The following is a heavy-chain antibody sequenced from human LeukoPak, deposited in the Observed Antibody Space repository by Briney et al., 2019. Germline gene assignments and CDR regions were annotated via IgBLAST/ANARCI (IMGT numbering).Heavy chain of an antibody. J-gene: IGHJ4*02. Sequence: GGSLRLSCAASGFTFSSYVMHWVRQAPGKGLEWVAVISYDGSNKYYADSVKGRFTISRDNSKNTLYLQMNSLRAEDTAVYYCAREGNIAARLSATPDYWGQGTLVTVSS. V-gene: IGHV3-30*01. CDR2: ISYDGSNK. CDR1: GFTFSSYV. CDR3: AREGNIAARLSATPDY. D-gene: IGHD6-6*01.